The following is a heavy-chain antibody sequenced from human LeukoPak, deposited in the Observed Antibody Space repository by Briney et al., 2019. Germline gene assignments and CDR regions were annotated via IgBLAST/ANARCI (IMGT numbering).Heavy chain of an antibody. J-gene: IGHJ4*02. CDR2: IWYDGSNK. V-gene: IGHV3-33*06. CDR3: AKSGLEQWLPRPYYFDY. CDR1: GFTFSSYG. D-gene: IGHD6-19*01. Sequence: GGSLRLSCAASGFTFSSYGMHWVRQAPGKGLEWVAVIWYDGSNKYYADSVKGRFTISRDNSKNTLYLQMNSLRAEDTAVYYCAKSGLEQWLPRPYYFDYWGQGTLVTVSS.